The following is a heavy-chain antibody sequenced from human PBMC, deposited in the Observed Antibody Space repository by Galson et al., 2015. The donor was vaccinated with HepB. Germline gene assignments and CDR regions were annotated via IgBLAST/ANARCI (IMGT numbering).Heavy chain of an antibody. D-gene: IGHD2-21*02. CDR2: IRSKAYGGTT. CDR3: TRDPNSYVVVTALTSDAFDI. Sequence: SLRLSCAASGFTFGDYAMSWFRQAPGKGLEWVGFIRSKAYGGTTEYAASVKGRFTISRDDSKSIAYLQMNSLKTEDTAVYYCTRDPNSYVVVTALTSDAFDIWGQGTMVTVSS. J-gene: IGHJ3*02. CDR1: GFTFGDYA. V-gene: IGHV3-49*03.